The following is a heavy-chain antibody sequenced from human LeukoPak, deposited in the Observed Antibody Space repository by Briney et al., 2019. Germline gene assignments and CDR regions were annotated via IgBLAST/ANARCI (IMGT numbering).Heavy chain of an antibody. CDR1: GFTFSSYA. Sequence: GGSLRLSCAASGFTFSSYAMSWVRQAPGKGLEWVSAISGSGGSTYYADSVKGRFTISRDNSKNTLYLQMNSLRAGDTAVYYCAKDPGYSSGWYYVYWGQGTLVTVSS. J-gene: IGHJ4*02. CDR2: ISGSGGST. CDR3: AKDPGYSSGWYYVY. V-gene: IGHV3-23*01. D-gene: IGHD6-19*01.